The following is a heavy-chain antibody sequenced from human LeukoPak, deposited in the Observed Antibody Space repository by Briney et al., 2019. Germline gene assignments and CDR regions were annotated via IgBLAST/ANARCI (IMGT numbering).Heavy chain of an antibody. CDR1: GFTFSSYA. CDR2: ISGSGGST. D-gene: IGHD6-6*01. Sequence: SGGSLRLSCAASGFTFSSYAMSWVRQAPGKGLEWVSAISGSGGSTYYGDYVKDRSNISRDNSKNTLYLQMTSLRAEDTAVYYCAKDPRYSSSSLLDYWGQGTLVTVSS. V-gene: IGHV3-23*01. CDR3: AKDPRYSSSSLLDY. J-gene: IGHJ4*02.